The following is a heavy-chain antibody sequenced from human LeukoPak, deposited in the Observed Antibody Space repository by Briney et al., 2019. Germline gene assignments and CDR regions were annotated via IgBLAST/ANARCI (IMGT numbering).Heavy chain of an antibody. CDR3: ARDSGGSYYTDY. D-gene: IGHD1-26*01. CDR1: GFTVSNNY. J-gene: IGHJ4*02. Sequence: GGSLRLSCAASGFTVSNNYTSWVRQAPGKGLEWVSVIYSGGGTYYADSVKGRFTISRDNSKNTLYLQMNSLRAEDTAVYYCARDSGGSYYTDYWGQGTLVTVSS. V-gene: IGHV3-66*01. CDR2: IYSGGGT.